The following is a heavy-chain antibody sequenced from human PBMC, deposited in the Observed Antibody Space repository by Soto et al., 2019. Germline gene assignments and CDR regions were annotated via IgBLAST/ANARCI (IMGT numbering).Heavy chain of an antibody. CDR3: ARARITMVREVIKYNMDV. V-gene: IGHV4-59*01. Sequence: LSLTCTVSGGSISSYYWSWIRRPPGKGLEWIGYIYNSGSTHSNPSLQSRVTISVDTSKNQFSLKLSSVTAADTGIYYCARARITMVREVIKYNMDVWGQGTTVTVSS. J-gene: IGHJ6*02. CDR2: IYNSGST. D-gene: IGHD3-10*01. CDR1: GGSISSYY.